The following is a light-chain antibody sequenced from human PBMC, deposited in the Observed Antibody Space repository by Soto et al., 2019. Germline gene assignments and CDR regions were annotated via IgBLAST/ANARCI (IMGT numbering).Light chain of an antibody. CDR2: RTS. J-gene: IGKJ4*01. V-gene: IGKV3-15*01. CDR3: QQYNNWPRAT. CDR1: QTVRNN. Sequence: EIVLTQSPATLSLSPGERATLSWRASQTVRNNYLAWYQQKPGQAPRLLMFRTSSRATGFPARFSGSGSGTEFNLTISSLQSEDFGVYYCQQYNNWPRATFGGGTKVDIK.